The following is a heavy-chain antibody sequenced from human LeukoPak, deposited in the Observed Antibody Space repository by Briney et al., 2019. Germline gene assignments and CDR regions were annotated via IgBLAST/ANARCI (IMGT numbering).Heavy chain of an antibody. CDR1: GYTFTSYG. J-gene: IGHJ4*02. CDR3: AREVKWEPRPGILDY. Sequence: ASVKVSCKASGYTFTSYGISWVRQAPGQGLEWMGWINPNSGGTNYAQKFQGRVTMTRDTSISTAYMELSRLRSDDTAVYYCAREVKWEPRPGILDYWGQGTLVTVSS. CDR2: INPNSGGT. D-gene: IGHD1-26*01. V-gene: IGHV1-2*02.